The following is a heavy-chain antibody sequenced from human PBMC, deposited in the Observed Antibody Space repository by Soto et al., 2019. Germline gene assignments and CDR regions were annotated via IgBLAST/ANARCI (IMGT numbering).Heavy chain of an antibody. CDR3: AIVSGRYYYGMDV. CDR1: GGSISSSNW. CDR2: IYHSGST. D-gene: IGHD6-19*01. J-gene: IGHJ6*02. Sequence: QVQLQESGPGLVKPSGTLSLTCAVSGGSISSSNWWSWVRQPPGKGLEWIGEIYHSGSTNYNPSRNSRATLSLDXXQTQLPLKLSSVTAADTAVYYGAIVSGRYYYGMDVWGQGATVTVSS. V-gene: IGHV4-4*02.